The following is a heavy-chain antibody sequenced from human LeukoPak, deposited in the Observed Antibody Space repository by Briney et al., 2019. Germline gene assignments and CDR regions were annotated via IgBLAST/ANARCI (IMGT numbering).Heavy chain of an antibody. CDR2: IRYDGSNK. Sequence: GGSLRLSCAASGFTFSSYGMHWVRQAPGKGLEWVAFIRYDGSNKYYADSVKGRFTISRDNSKNTLYLQMNSLRAEDTAVYYCANDAGYCSSTSCPSDYWGQGTLVTVSS. D-gene: IGHD2-2*01. V-gene: IGHV3-30*02. CDR1: GFTFSSYG. J-gene: IGHJ4*02. CDR3: ANDAGYCSSTSCPSDY.